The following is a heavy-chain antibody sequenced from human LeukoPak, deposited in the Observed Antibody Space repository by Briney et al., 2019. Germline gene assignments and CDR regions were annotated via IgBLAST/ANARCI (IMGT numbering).Heavy chain of an antibody. D-gene: IGHD5-24*01. V-gene: IGHV5-51*01. CDR3: AIINHPDGRVY. Sequence: GESLQIPFQGFGYPFTTSWIGWVRPLPGKGLEWTAIIYAGNSDAKYSPSFQGQVSISTDRSISTAYLHWSSLKASDTAIYYCAIINHPDGRVYWGQGSLVTVSS. J-gene: IGHJ4*02. CDR2: IYAGNSDA. CDR1: GYPFTTSW.